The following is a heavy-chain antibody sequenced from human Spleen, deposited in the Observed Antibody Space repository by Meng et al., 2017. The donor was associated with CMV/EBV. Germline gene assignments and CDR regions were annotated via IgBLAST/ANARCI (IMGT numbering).Heavy chain of an antibody. CDR1: GYTFTSYD. CDR3: ARGGYSYGWRDYYYYYGMDV. J-gene: IGHJ6*02. D-gene: IGHD5-18*01. Sequence: ASVKVSCKVSGYTFTSYDINWVRQATGQGLEWMGWMNPNSGNTGYAQKFQGRVTMTRNTSISTAYMELSSLRSEDTAVYYCARGGYSYGWRDYYYYYGMDVWGQGTTVTVSS. V-gene: IGHV1-8*01. CDR2: MNPNSGNT.